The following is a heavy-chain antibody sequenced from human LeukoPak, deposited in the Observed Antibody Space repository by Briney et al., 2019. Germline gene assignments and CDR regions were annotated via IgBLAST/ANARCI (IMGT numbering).Heavy chain of an antibody. Sequence: GGSLRLSCAASGFTFSSYWMSWVRQAPGKGPEWVANIKQDGGEKYYVDSVKGRFTISRDNSKNTLFLQMNSLRAEDTAVYYCARGTGYGGNSVSGFDYWGQGTLVTVSS. CDR3: ARGTGYGGNSVSGFDY. D-gene: IGHD4-23*01. V-gene: IGHV3-7*04. CDR1: GFTFSSYW. J-gene: IGHJ4*02. CDR2: IKQDGGEK.